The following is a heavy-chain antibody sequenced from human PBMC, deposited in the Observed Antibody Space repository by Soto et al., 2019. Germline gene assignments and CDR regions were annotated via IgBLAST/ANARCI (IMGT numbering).Heavy chain of an antibody. Sequence: EVQLVESGGGLIQPGGSLRLSCAASGFTVTNKYMTWVRQAPGKGLEWVSVIYSGGSTSYADSVKGRFTISRDNSKNILYLQMNSLRDEDTAVYYCARVDSGDYGWYFDLWGRGTLVTVSS. CDR3: ARVDSGDYGWYFDL. J-gene: IGHJ2*01. CDR2: IYSGGST. V-gene: IGHV3-53*01. CDR1: GFTVTNKY. D-gene: IGHD4-17*01.